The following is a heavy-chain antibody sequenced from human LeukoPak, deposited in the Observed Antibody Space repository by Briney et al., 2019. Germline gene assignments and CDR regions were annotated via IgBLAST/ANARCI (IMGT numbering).Heavy chain of an antibody. CDR3: AREKGLAGSYLDNWFDP. CDR2: TSYDGTSE. J-gene: IGHJ5*02. V-gene: IGHV3-30*04. CDR1: GFSFRRYD. Sequence: GGSLRLSCAASGFSFRRYDMHWVRQAPGKGLEWVAATSYDGTSELYADFVKGRFSISRDNSRNTLSLQMDTLRPEDTAIYYCAREKGLAGSYLDNWFDPWGQGTRVIVSS. D-gene: IGHD1-26*01.